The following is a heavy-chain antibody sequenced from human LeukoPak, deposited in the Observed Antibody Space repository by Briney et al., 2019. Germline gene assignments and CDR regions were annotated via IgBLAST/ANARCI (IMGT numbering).Heavy chain of an antibody. V-gene: IGHV3-21*01. CDR2: ISSSSSYI. CDR3: ARDARLAAAGTFDY. Sequence: GGSLRLSCAASGFTFSSYSMNWVRQAPGKGLEWVSSISSSSSYIYYADSVKGRFTISRDNAKNSLYLQMNSLRAEDTAVYYCARDARLAAAGTFDYWGQGTLVTVSS. J-gene: IGHJ4*02. D-gene: IGHD6-13*01. CDR1: GFTFSSYS.